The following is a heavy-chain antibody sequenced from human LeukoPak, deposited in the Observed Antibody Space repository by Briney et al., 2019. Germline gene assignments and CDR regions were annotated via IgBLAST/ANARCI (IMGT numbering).Heavy chain of an antibody. CDR3: ARDGTIFGFDP. V-gene: IGHV3-33*01. Sequence: GGSLRLSCAASGFSFSRYGMHWVRQAPGKGLEWVALILFDGSDEYYADSVKGRFTISRDNSKNTLYLQMNSLRTEDTALYYCARDGTIFGFDPWGQGTLATVSS. CDR1: GFSFSRYG. D-gene: IGHD2-8*01. J-gene: IGHJ5*02. CDR2: ILFDGSDE.